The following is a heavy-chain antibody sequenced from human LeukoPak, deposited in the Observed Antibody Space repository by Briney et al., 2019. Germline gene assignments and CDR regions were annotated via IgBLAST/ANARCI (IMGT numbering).Heavy chain of an antibody. Sequence: WGSLRLSCAASGFTFSSCGMTWVRQAPGKGLEWVSSISGSDDGTYYADSVKGRFTISRGNSKNTLYLQMNSLRAEDTAVYYCAKRGPIYSSSPGNYFDYWGQGTLVTVSS. J-gene: IGHJ4*02. CDR2: ISGSDDGT. CDR3: AKRGPIYSSSPGNYFDY. V-gene: IGHV3-23*01. CDR1: GFTFSSCG. D-gene: IGHD6-6*01.